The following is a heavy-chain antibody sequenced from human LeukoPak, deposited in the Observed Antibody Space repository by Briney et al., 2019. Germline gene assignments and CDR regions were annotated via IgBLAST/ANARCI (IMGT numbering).Heavy chain of an antibody. V-gene: IGHV4-4*07. CDR1: GGSISSYY. CDR3: ARDNPFGGVIGNDY. D-gene: IGHD3-16*02. J-gene: IGHJ4*02. Sequence: PSETLSLTCTVSGGSISSYYWSWTRQPAGKGLEWIGRIYTSGSTNYNPSLKSRVTMSVDTSKNQFSLKLSSVTAADTAVYYCARDNPFGGVIGNDYWGQGTLVTVSS. CDR2: IYTSGST.